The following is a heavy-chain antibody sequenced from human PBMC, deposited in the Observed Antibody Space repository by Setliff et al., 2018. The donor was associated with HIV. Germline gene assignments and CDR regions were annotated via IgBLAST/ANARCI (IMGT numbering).Heavy chain of an antibody. V-gene: IGHV3-7*01. CDR1: GFMFGVDW. D-gene: IGHD6-13*01. Sequence: PGGSLRLSCAASGFMFGVDWMNWVRQAPGKGLEWVGNIKQDGSEKYYMYSVKGRFTISRDNAKNSLYLQMNSLRADDTAIYYCARGGASSLPLDYWGHGTLVTVSS. J-gene: IGHJ4*01. CDR2: IKQDGSEK. CDR3: ARGGASSLPLDY.